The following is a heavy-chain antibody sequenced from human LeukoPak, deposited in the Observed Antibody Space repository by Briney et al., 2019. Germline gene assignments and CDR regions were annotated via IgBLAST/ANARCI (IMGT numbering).Heavy chain of an antibody. CDR3: TRMTTGHDY. V-gene: IGHV4-34*01. CDR1: GDFFQVYY. J-gene: IGHJ4*02. CDR2: INHSGYT. Sequence: SETLSLTHAFSGDFFQVYYWSWVRQTPGRGLEWIGEINHSGYTNDSPSLKSRVTLSIDTSRKQFSLNLRSVTVADTGIYYCTRMTTGHDYWGQGTLVTVSS. D-gene: IGHD4-17*01.